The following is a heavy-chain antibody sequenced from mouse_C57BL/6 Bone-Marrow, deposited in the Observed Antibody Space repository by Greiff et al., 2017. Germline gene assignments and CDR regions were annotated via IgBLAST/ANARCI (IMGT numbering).Heavy chain of an antibody. CDR3: ARLDCYYLPFAY. D-gene: IGHD2-3*01. CDR2: ISNLAYSI. V-gene: IGHV5-15*01. CDR1: GFTFSDYG. Sequence: EVKLVESGGGLVQPGGSLKLSCAASGFTFSDYGMAWVRQAPRKGPEWVAFISNLAYSIYYADTVTGRFTISRENAKNTLYLEMSSLRSSDTAMYYCARLDCYYLPFAYWGQGTLVTVSA. J-gene: IGHJ3*01.